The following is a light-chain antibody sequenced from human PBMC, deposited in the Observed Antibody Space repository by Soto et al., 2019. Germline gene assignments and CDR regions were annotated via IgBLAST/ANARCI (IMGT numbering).Light chain of an antibody. CDR1: QSVSSSY. CDR3: QQYGNSRWT. V-gene: IGKV3-20*01. J-gene: IGKJ1*01. CDR2: GTS. Sequence: EIVLMQSPDTLSLSPGERATLSCRASQSVSSSYLAWYQQTPGQAPRLLIYGTSNRATGIPDRFSGRGSGTDFTLTISRLEPEDFAVYYCQQYGNSRWTFGQGTKVDIK.